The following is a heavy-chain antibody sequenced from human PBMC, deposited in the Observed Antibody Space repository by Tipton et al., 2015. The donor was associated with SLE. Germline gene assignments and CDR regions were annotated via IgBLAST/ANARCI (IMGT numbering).Heavy chain of an antibody. CDR2: ISYDGRNK. Sequence: SLRLSCAASGFTFTSYDMHWVRQAPGKGLEWVAVISYDGRNKYYADSVKGRFTISRDNSKNTLYLQMNSLRAEDTAVYYCARSLLSGYYYGMDVWGQGTTVTVSS. CDR1: GFTFTSYD. CDR3: ARSLLSGYYYGMDV. J-gene: IGHJ6*02. D-gene: IGHD2-15*01. V-gene: IGHV3-30*04.